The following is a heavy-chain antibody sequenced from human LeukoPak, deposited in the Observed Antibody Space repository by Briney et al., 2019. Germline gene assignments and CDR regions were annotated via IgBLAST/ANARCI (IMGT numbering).Heavy chain of an antibody. D-gene: IGHD4-17*01. Sequence: ASVKVSCKASGDTFTGHYIHWVRQAPGQGLEWMGWINPNSGGTNYEQKFQGWVIMTRDMSISTAYMELSSLRYDDTAVYYCARHMTTANNWFDPWGQGTLVTVSS. CDR1: GDTFTGHY. CDR2: INPNSGGT. CDR3: ARHMTTANNWFDP. J-gene: IGHJ5*02. V-gene: IGHV1-2*04.